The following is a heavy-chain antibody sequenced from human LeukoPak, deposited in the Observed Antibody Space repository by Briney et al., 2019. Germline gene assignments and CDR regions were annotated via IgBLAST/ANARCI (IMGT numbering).Heavy chain of an antibody. D-gene: IGHD5-18*01. CDR1: GFTFEDYT. CDR3: AKDMDTAMVLDYYYGMDV. J-gene: IGHJ6*02. V-gene: IGHV3-43*01. CDR2: MSWDGGST. Sequence: GGSLRLSCAASGFTFEDYTMQWVRQAPGRGLGWVPLMSWDGGSTYYADCVKGRFTISRDNSKNSLYLQMNSLRTEDTALYYCAKDMDTAMVLDYYYGMDVWGQGTTVTVSS.